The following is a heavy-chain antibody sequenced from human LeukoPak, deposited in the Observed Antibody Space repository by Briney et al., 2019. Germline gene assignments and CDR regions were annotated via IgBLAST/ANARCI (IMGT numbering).Heavy chain of an antibody. J-gene: IGHJ6*03. V-gene: IGHV3-30*02. CDR3: ARDANVDYYYMDV. CDR1: GFTFSSYG. CDR2: IRYDGSNK. Sequence: PGGSLRLSCAASGFTFSSYGMHWVRQAPGKGLEWVAFIRYDGSNKYYADSVKGRFTISRDNAKNSLYLQMNSLRAEDTAVYYCARDANVDYYYMDVWGKGTTVTVSS.